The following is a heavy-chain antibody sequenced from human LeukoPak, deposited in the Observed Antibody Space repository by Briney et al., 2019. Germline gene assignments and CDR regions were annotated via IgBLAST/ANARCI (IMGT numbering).Heavy chain of an antibody. D-gene: IGHD3-3*01. CDR1: GGPISSYY. J-gene: IGHJ6*02. V-gene: IGHV4-59*08. CDR2: IYYSGST. Sequence: SETLSLTCTVSGGPISSYYWSWIRQPPGKGLEWIGYIYYSGSTDYNPSLKSRVTISVDTSKNQFSLKLSSVTAADTAVYYCARNYDFWSGYYVSYGMDVWGQGTTVTVSS. CDR3: ARNYDFWSGYYVSYGMDV.